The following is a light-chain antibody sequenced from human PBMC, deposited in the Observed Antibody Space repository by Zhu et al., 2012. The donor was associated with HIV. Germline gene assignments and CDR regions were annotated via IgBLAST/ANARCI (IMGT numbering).Light chain of an antibody. CDR1: EYYYRL. V-gene: IGKV3-20*01. Sequence: EIVLTQSPGRPVFVSRAVSHPLLQGQSEYYYRLVRLTPAEPWPGSHLLIYGASSRATGFPDRVSGSGSGTDFTLTNSRLAPEDLAVYYCQPYGDSLPVHFWTFGRGTGLDIK. J-gene: IGKJ2*01. CDR3: QPYGDSLPVHFWT. CDR2: GAS.